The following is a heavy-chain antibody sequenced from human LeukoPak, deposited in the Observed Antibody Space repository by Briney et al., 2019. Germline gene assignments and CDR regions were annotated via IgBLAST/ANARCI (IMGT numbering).Heavy chain of an antibody. J-gene: IGHJ4*02. CDR1: GFTFSSNS. Sequence: PGGSPRLSCAASGFTFSSNSMNWVRQAPGKGLEWVSSISSSSSYIYYADSVKGRFTISRDNAKNSLYLQMSSLRAEDTAVYFCARDRGSGWFDYWGQGALVTVSS. D-gene: IGHD6-19*01. CDR3: ARDRGSGWFDY. CDR2: ISSSSSYI. V-gene: IGHV3-21*01.